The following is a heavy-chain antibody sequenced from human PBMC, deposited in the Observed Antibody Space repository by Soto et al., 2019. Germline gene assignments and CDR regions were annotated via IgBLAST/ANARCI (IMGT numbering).Heavy chain of an antibody. CDR3: ARGTNGGIAARPIGYFDY. D-gene: IGHD6-6*01. J-gene: IGHJ4*02. CDR1: GGTFSSYA. Sequence: QVQLVQSGAEVKKPGSSVKVSCKASGGTFSSYAISWVRQAPGQGLEWMGGIIPIFGTANYAQKFQGRVTITADESTSTAYMELSSLRSEDTAVYYCARGTNGGIAARPIGYFDYWGQGTLVTVSS. CDR2: IIPIFGTA. V-gene: IGHV1-69*01.